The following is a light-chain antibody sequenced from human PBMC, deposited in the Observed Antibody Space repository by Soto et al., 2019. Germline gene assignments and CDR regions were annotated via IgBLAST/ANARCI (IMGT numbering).Light chain of an antibody. CDR1: ESISRH. J-gene: IGKJ5*01. Sequence: DIPMTQSPSSLSASVGDRVTITCRASESISRHLNWYQQKPGKAPNLLIYAASSLQNGAPSRFSGSGSGTDFTLTISSLQPEDFATYYCQQSYSTLSITFGQGTRLEIK. CDR2: AAS. V-gene: IGKV1-39*01. CDR3: QQSYSTLSIT.